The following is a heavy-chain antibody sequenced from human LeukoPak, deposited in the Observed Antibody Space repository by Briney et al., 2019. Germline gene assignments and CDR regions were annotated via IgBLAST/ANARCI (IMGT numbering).Heavy chain of an antibody. D-gene: IGHD3-10*01. J-gene: IGHJ4*02. Sequence: PGGSLRLSCAASGFTFSSYSMNWVRQAPGKGLEWVSYISSSGNTIYYADSVKGRFTISRDNAKNSLYLQMNSLRAEDTAVYYCARRQSGSGKSFDYWGQGTLVTVPS. V-gene: IGHV3-48*04. CDR2: ISSSGNTI. CDR1: GFTFSSYS. CDR3: ARRQSGSGKSFDY.